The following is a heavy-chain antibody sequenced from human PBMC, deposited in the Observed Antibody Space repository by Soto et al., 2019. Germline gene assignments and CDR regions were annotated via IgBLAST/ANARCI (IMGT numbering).Heavy chain of an antibody. CDR1: GYTFTSYG. V-gene: IGHV1-18*01. CDR3: ASSVAAPGYFDY. Sequence: ASVKVSCKASGYTFTSYGISWVRQAPGQGLEWMGWISAYNGNTKYSQKFQGRVTITRDTSASTAYMELSSLRSEDTAVYYCASSVAAPGYFDYWGQGALVTVSS. CDR2: ISAYNGNT. J-gene: IGHJ4*02. D-gene: IGHD6-19*01.